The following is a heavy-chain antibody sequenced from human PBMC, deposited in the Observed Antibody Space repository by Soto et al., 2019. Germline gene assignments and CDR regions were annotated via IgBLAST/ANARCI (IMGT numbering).Heavy chain of an antibody. CDR1: GFDFGRYG. J-gene: IGHJ4*02. CDR3: AKALYYYDSSPLDH. CDR2: TNSDGTDS. D-gene: IGHD3-22*01. Sequence: PGGSLRLSCAAAGFDFGRYGMHWGRQFPGKGLEWVSLTNSDGTDSYYMDSVKGRFTISRDNGKSSLYLQMDRLRPEDTALYFCAKALYYYDSSPLDHWGQGTLVTVSS. V-gene: IGHV3-43D*04.